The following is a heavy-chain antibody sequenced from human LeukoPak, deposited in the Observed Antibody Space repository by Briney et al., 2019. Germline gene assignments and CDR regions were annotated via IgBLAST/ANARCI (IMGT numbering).Heavy chain of an antibody. CDR3: AREGNTAMVELDY. Sequence: GGPLRLSCAASGFTFSSYGMHWVRQTPGKGLEWVAVIWYDGSNKYYADSVKGRFTISRDNSKNTLYLQMNSLRAEDTAVYYCAREGNTAMVELDYWGQGTLVTVSS. CDR1: GFTFSSYG. CDR2: IWYDGSNK. D-gene: IGHD5-18*01. J-gene: IGHJ4*02. V-gene: IGHV3-33*01.